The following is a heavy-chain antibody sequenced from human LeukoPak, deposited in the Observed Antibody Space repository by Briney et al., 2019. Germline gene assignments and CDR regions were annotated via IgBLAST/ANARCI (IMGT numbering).Heavy chain of an antibody. CDR2: INHSGST. CDR3: AGTAYYDFWSGYYGDAFDI. V-gene: IGHV4-34*01. D-gene: IGHD3-3*01. J-gene: IGHJ3*02. Sequence: SETLSLTCAVYGGSFSGYYWSWIRQPPGKGLEWIGEINHSGSTNYNPSLKSRVTISVDTSKNQFSLKLSSVTAADTAVYYCAGTAYYDFWSGYYGDAFDIWGQGTTVTVSS. CDR1: GGSFSGYY.